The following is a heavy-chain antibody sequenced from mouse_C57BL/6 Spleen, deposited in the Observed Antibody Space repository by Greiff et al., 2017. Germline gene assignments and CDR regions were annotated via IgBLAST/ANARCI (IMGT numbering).Heavy chain of an antibody. CDR1: GYTFTSYG. CDR2: LYPRSGNT. D-gene: IGHD1-1*01. Sequence: QVQLQQSGAELARPGASVKLSCKASGYTFTSYGISWVKQRTGQGLEWIGELYPRSGNTYYNEKFKGKATLTADKSSSPAYMELRSLTSEDSAVYFCARRGTTVVATEDYAMDYWGQGTSVTVSS. J-gene: IGHJ4*01. V-gene: IGHV1-81*01. CDR3: ARRGTTVVATEDYAMDY.